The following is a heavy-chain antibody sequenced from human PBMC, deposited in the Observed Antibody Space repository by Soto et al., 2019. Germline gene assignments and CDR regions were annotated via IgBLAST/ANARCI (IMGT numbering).Heavy chain of an antibody. CDR2: IYPGDSDT. D-gene: IGHD2-2*01. CDR1: GYSFTSYW. CDR3: ARQRGYCSSTSCYWDRYGMDV. Sequence: GESLKISCKGSGYSFTSYWIGWVRQMPGKGLEWMGIIYPGDSDTRYSPSFQGQVTISADKSISTAYLQWSSLKASDTAMYYCARQRGYCSSTSCYWDRYGMDVWGQETTVTVS. J-gene: IGHJ6*02. V-gene: IGHV5-51*01.